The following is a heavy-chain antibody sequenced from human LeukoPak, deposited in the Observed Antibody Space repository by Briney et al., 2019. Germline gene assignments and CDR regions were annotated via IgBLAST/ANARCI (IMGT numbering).Heavy chain of an antibody. D-gene: IGHD4-17*01. V-gene: IGHV4-4*07. CDR1: GSSFNTYY. J-gene: IGHJ4*02. CDR3: ARDIVYLIDEDYG. Sequence: SETLSLTCSVSGSSFNTYYWSWIRQPAGKALEWIGRIHTSGSADYSPSLQSRVTISADMSKKEFSLKLTSVTAADTAVYYCARDIVYLIDEDYGWGQGILVTVSS. CDR2: IHTSGSA.